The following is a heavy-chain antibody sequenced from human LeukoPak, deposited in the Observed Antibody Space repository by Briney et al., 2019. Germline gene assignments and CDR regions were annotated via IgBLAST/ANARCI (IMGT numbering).Heavy chain of an antibody. CDR1: GYSISSDYS. D-gene: IGHD1-26*01. J-gene: IGHJ3*02. CDR2: IYHSGNT. CDR3: ARHFSGSHYDAFDI. Sequence: SETLSLTCAVSGYSISSDYSWGWIRQPPGKGLEWIGTIYHSGNTYYNPSLKSRVAISVDTSKNQFSLKLSSVTAADAAVYYCARHFSGSHYDAFDIWGQGTMVTVSS. V-gene: IGHV4-38-2*01.